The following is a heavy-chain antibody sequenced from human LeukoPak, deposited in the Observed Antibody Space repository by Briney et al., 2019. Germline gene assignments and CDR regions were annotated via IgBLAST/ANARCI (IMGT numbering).Heavy chain of an antibody. J-gene: IGHJ6*02. Sequence: GRSLRLSCAASGFTFSSYAMHWVRQAPGKGLEWVAVISYDGSNKYYADSVKGRFTISRDNSKNTLYLQMNSLRAEDTAVYYCARAMVRGVASLYYYYGMDVWGQGTTVTVPS. V-gene: IGHV3-30*04. CDR1: GFTFSSYA. CDR2: ISYDGSNK. D-gene: IGHD3-10*01. CDR3: ARAMVRGVASLYYYYGMDV.